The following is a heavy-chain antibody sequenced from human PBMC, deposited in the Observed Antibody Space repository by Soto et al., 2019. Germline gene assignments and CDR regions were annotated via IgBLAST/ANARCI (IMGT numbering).Heavy chain of an antibody. J-gene: IGHJ6*03. Sequence: ASVKVSCTASGYTYTSYDINWVRQATGQGLEWMGWMNPNSGNTGYAQKFQGRVTMTRNTSISTAYMELSSLRSEDTAVYYCARGAPLVVPAARSHYYYMDVWGKGTTVTVSS. CDR2: MNPNSGNT. V-gene: IGHV1-8*01. D-gene: IGHD2-2*01. CDR1: GYTYTSYD. CDR3: ARGAPLVVPAARSHYYYMDV.